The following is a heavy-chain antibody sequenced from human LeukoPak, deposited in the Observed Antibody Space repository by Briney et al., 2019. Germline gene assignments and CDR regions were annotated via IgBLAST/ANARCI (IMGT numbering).Heavy chain of an antibody. CDR1: GGSISSYY. CDR3: ARLGPYSSSWYDY. D-gene: IGHD6-13*01. CDR2: IYYSGST. Sequence: SETLSLTCTVSGGSISSYYWSWIPQPPGKGLEWIGYIYYSGSTNYNPSLKSRVTISVDTSKNQFSLKLSSVTAADTAVYYCARLGPYSSSWYDYWGQGTLVTVSS. J-gene: IGHJ4*02. V-gene: IGHV4-59*08.